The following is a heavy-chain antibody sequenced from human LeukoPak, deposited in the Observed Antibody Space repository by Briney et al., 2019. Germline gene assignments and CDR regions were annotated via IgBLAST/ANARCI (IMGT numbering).Heavy chain of an antibody. Sequence: GASVKVSCKASGYTFTSYYIHWVRQAPGQGLEWMGIINTSGGSTNYAQKFQGRVTMTRDTSTSTVYMELSSLRSEDTAVYYCARSQDYGSGSYYGQFDYWGQGTLVTVSS. CDR1: GYTFTSYY. CDR3: ARSQDYGSGSYYGQFDY. J-gene: IGHJ4*02. CDR2: INTSGGST. V-gene: IGHV1-46*01. D-gene: IGHD3-10*01.